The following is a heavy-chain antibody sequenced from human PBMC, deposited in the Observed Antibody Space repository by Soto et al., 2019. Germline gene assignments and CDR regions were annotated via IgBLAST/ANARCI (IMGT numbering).Heavy chain of an antibody. D-gene: IGHD2-2*01. V-gene: IGHV3-7*01. CDR3: ARDQEGPAAMGYYYYYMDV. Sequence: GGSLRLSCAASGFTFSSYWMSWVRQAPGKGLEWVANIKQDGSEKYYVDSVKGRFTISRDNAKNSLYLQMNSLRAEDTAVYYCARDQEGPAAMGYYYYYMDVWGKGTTVTVSS. CDR2: IKQDGSEK. CDR1: GFTFSSYW. J-gene: IGHJ6*03.